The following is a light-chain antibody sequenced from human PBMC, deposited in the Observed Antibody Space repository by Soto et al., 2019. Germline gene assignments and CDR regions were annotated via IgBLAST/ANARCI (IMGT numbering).Light chain of an antibody. Sequence: DIQMTQSPSSLSASVGDRVTITCRASKSISTYLNWYQQKPGKAPKLLIYAASSLQSGVPSRFSGSGSGTDFTLTISSLQPEDFATYYCQQSYSTSMWTFGQGTKVEIK. V-gene: IGKV1-39*01. CDR1: KSISTY. CDR2: AAS. J-gene: IGKJ1*01. CDR3: QQSYSTSMWT.